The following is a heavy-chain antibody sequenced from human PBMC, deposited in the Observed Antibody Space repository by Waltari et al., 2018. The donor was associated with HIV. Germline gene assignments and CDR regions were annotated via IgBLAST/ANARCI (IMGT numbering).Heavy chain of an antibody. CDR3: ARHSVGRSWFDP. CDR1: GYTFTNYW. V-gene: IGHV5-51*01. J-gene: IGHJ5*02. CDR2: IYPGDADS. D-gene: IGHD2-15*01. Sequence: EVQLVQSGAEVKKSGESLQISCKASGYTFTNYWLAWVRQTPGKGLEWVGIIYPGDADSRHSPSFEGHVTISVDKSINTAYLQWTSLNASDSAVYYCARHSVGRSWFDPWGQGTLVTVSS.